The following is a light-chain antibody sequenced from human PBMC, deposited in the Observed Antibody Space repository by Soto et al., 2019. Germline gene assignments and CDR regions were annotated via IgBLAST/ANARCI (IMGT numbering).Light chain of an antibody. V-gene: IGKV1-33*01. CDR1: QNITNN. Sequence: IQMPQSPSSLSASIGDRVTITWQASQNITNNLSWYQQKPGKAPNLLIYHASKLAKGVTSRFSGSGSGTDFSFIITSLQREDLATYYCQQYYGLPPLTFGQGTRLEIK. CDR3: QQYYGLPPLT. J-gene: IGKJ5*01. CDR2: HAS.